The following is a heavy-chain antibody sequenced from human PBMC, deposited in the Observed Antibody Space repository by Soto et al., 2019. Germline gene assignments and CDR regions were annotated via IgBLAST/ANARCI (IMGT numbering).Heavy chain of an antibody. CDR1: GFTFSSYS. V-gene: IGHV3-48*02. Sequence: GGSLRLSCAASGFTFSSYSMNWVRQSPGKGLEWISYISTTSSSIYYADSVKGRFTISRDNAKNSLFLQMNSLRDEDTAVYYCARKGVAFDYWGQGALVTVSS. J-gene: IGHJ4*02. CDR3: ARKGVAFDY. D-gene: IGHD3-3*01. CDR2: ISTTSSSI.